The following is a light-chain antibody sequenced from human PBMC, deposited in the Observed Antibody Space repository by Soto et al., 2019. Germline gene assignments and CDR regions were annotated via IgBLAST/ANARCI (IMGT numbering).Light chain of an antibody. CDR1: QSIATY. J-gene: IGKJ1*01. CDR2: AAS. Sequence: MTQSLSSLSVYVGDSVTINCRTSQSIATYLNWYQQKPGKVPNLLIYAASTLQSGVPSRFSGGGSGTDFTLTISSLQPEDVATYYCQKYNSAPRTFGQGNKV. V-gene: IGKV1-27*01. CDR3: QKYNSAPRT.